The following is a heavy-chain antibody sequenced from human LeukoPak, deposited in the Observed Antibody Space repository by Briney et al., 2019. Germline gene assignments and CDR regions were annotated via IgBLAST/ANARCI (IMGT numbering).Heavy chain of an antibody. CDR2: IKQDGSEK. D-gene: IGHD6-19*01. Sequence: GGSLRLSCAASGFTFSSYWMSWVRQAPGKGLEWVANIKQDGSEKYYVDSVKGRFTISRDNAKNSLYLQMNSLRAEDTAVYYCARSRRGIAVAGTWAPYYFDYWGQGTLVTVSS. CDR1: GFTFSSYW. CDR3: ARSRRGIAVAGTWAPYYFDY. J-gene: IGHJ4*02. V-gene: IGHV3-7*01.